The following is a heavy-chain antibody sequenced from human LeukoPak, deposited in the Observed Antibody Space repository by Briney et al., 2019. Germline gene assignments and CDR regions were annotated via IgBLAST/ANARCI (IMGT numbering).Heavy chain of an antibody. CDR2: IYYSGST. J-gene: IGHJ4*02. CDR3: ARGGGYTPYYFDY. Sequence: ASLTLSLTCTVSGGSISSGDYYWSWIRQPPGKGLEWIGYIYYSGSTYYNPSLKSRVTISVDTSKNQFSLKLSPVTAADTAVYYCARGGGYTPYYFDYWGQGTLVTVSS. V-gene: IGHV4-30-4*01. CDR1: GGSISSGDYY. D-gene: IGHD5-12*01.